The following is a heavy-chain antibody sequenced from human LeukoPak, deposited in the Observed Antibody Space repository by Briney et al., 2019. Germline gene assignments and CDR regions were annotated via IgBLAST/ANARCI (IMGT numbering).Heavy chain of an antibody. CDR2: ISGNGGTT. CDR1: GFTFSSYA. J-gene: IGHJ4*02. D-gene: IGHD3-10*01. V-gene: IGHV3-23*01. CDR3: ARRVPSGSGSHFDY. Sequence: PGGSLRLSCAASGFTFSSYAMTWVRQAPGKGLEWVSIISGNGGTTYYTDSVKGRFTISRDNSKNTLYLQMNSLRAEDTAVYYCARRVPSGSGSHFDYWGQGTLVTVS.